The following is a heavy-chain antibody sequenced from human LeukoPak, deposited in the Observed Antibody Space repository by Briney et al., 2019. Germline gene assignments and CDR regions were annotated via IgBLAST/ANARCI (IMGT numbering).Heavy chain of an antibody. CDR3: ARGGCSGGSCYSLAPDYFDY. CDR1: GGTFSSYA. CDR2: IIPILGIA. J-gene: IGHJ4*02. Sequence: ASVKVSCKASGGTFSSYAISWVRQAPGQGLEWMGRIIPILGIANYAQKFQGRVTITAGKSTSTAYMELSSLRSEDTAVYYCARGGCSGGSCYSLAPDYFDYWGQGTLVTVSS. V-gene: IGHV1-69*04. D-gene: IGHD2-15*01.